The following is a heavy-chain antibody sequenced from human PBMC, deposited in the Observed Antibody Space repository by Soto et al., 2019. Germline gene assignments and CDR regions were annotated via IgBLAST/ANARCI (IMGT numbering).Heavy chain of an antibody. CDR1: GGSFSGYY. Sequence: SETLSLTCAVYGGSFSGYYWSWIRQPPGKGLEWIGEINHSGSTNYNPSLKSRVTISVDTSKNQFSLKLSSVTAADTAVYYCARGGRATYYYGSGSQKGVYLDYSAQGTSVIGSS. V-gene: IGHV4-34*01. CDR2: INHSGST. CDR3: ARGGRATYYYGSGSQKGVYLDY. D-gene: IGHD3-10*01. J-gene: IGHJ4*02.